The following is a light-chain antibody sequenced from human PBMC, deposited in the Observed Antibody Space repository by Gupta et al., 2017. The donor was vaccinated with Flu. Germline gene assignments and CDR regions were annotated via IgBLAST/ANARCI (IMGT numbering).Light chain of an antibody. CDR2: YES. CDR3: PVWATRRDQGV. V-gene: IGLV3-21*02. J-gene: IGLJ2*01. Sequence: SYVLTQPPSVSVAPGQTARITCGGNNIGSKAVHWYQQKPGQANVLSVKYESDRPSGIPERVSGSNARNKDKPNTQSVEAGEEAYYSGPVWATRRDQGVFGGGTKLTVL. CDR1: NIGSKA.